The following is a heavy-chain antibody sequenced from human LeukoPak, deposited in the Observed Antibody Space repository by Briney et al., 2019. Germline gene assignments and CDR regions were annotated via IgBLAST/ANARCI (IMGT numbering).Heavy chain of an antibody. D-gene: IGHD2-2*01. V-gene: IGHV1-69*13. Sequence: GASVKVSCKASGGTFSSYTISWVRQAPGQGLEWMGGIIPIFGTANYAQKFQGRVTITADESTSTAYMELSSLRSEDTAVYYCARGYCSSTSCYAKSYYYYGMDVWGQGTTVTVSS. CDR2: IIPIFGTA. CDR1: GGTFSSYT. J-gene: IGHJ6*02. CDR3: ARGYCSSTSCYAKSYYYYGMDV.